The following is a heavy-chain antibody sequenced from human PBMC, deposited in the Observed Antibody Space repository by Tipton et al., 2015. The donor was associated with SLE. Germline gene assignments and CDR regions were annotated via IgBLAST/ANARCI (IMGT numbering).Heavy chain of an antibody. J-gene: IGHJ4*02. V-gene: IGHV4-30-2*01. CDR1: GASISTEGYS. CDR3: ARGYYESNGYYSFDY. D-gene: IGHD3-22*01. CDR2: IFHTGSA. Sequence: TLSLTCVVSGASISTEGYSWSWIRQPPGKGLEWIGYIFHTGSAYYNPSLKSRLTISLDRSNNQFSLHLTSVTPADTAVYHCARGYYESNGYYSFDYWGLGALVTVSS.